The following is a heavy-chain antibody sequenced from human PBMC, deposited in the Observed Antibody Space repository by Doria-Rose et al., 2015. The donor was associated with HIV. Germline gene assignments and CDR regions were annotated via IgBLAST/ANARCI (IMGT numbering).Heavy chain of an antibody. CDR2: NFSDEER. D-gene: IGHD6-13*01. J-gene: IGHJ4*02. V-gene: IGHV2-26*01. CDR1: GVSLSSPGMG. Sequence: SGPVLVKPTETLTLTCTVSGVSLSSPGMGVSWIRQPPGKALEWLAINFSDEERSYKTSLKSRLTISRGTSKSQVVLTMTDMDPVDTATYYCARIKSSRWYHKYYFDFWGQGTLVIVS. CDR3: ARIKSSRWYHKYYFDF.